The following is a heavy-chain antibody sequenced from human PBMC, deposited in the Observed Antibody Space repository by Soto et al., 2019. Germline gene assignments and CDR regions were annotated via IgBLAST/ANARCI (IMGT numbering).Heavy chain of an antibody. J-gene: IGHJ4*02. CDR2: ISTYNGNT. D-gene: IGHD4-17*01. Sequence: ASVKVSCKASGYTFTNYGISWVRQAPGQGLEWMGWISTYNGNTNYARNLQGRVTMATDTSTSTAYMELRSLRSDDTAVYYCARGGATVTTLFDYWGQGTLVTVSS. V-gene: IGHV1-18*01. CDR3: ARGGATVTTLFDY. CDR1: GYTFTNYG.